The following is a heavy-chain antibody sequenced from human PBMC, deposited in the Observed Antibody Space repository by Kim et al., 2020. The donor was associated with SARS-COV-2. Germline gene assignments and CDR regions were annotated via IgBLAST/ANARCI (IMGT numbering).Heavy chain of an antibody. CDR2: INHSGST. Sequence: SETLSLTCAVYGGSFSGYYWSWIRQPPGKGLEWIGEINHSGSTNYNPSLKSRVTISVDTSKNQFSLKLSSVTAADTAVYYCARGVSGITMIVVVKPYYYGMDVWGQGTTVTVSS. D-gene: IGHD3-22*01. J-gene: IGHJ6*02. CDR3: ARGVSGITMIVVVKPYYYGMDV. V-gene: IGHV4-34*01. CDR1: GGSFSGYY.